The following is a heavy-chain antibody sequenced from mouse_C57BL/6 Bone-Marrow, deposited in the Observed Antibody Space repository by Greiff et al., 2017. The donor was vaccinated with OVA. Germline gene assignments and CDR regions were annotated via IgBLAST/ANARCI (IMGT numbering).Heavy chain of an antibody. D-gene: IGHD1-1*01. V-gene: IGHV2-5*01. CDR1: GFSLTSYG. J-gene: IGHJ4*01. Sequence: QVQLQQSGPGLVQPSQSLSITCTVSGFSLTSYGVHWVRQSPGKGLEWLGVIWRGGSTDYNAAFMSRLSITKDNSKSQVFFKMNSLQADDTAIYYCAKRGFTTVVAPYAMDYWGQGTSVTVSS. CDR3: AKRGFTTVVAPYAMDY. CDR2: IWRGGST.